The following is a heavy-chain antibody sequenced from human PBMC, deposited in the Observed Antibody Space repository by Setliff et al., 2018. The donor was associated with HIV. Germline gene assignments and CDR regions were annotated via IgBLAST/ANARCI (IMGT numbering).Heavy chain of an antibody. V-gene: IGHV1-2*02. CDR3: ARDWAEDYYGSGSFQY. J-gene: IGHJ1*01. CDR1: GYTFTAYF. Sequence: GASVKVSCKASGYTFTAYFMHWVRQAPGQGLEWMGWISPNNGDTNIPQTFQGRVTMTRDTSINTAYMELSRLRSDDTAVYYCARDWAEDYYGSGSFQYWGQGTLVTVSS. D-gene: IGHD3-10*01. CDR2: ISPNNGDT.